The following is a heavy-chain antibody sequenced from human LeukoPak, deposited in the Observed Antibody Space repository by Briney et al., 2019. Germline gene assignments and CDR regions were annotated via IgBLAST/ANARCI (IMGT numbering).Heavy chain of an antibody. V-gene: IGHV3-23*01. Sequence: GGTLRLSYAASGFTFSSYAMSWVREAPGKGLEWVSAISGSGGNTYYADSVKGRFTISRDNAKNTLYLQMNSLTAEETAIYYCAKDVFGFGKLAPDAFDIWGQGTMATASS. CDR1: GFTFSSYA. CDR2: ISGSGGNT. CDR3: AKDVFGFGKLAPDAFDI. D-gene: IGHD3-10*01. J-gene: IGHJ3*02.